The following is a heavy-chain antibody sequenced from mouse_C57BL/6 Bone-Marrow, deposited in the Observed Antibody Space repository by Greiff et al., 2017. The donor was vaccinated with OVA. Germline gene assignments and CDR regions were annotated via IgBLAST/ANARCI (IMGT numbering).Heavy chain of an antibody. Sequence: EVQLQQSGAELVKPGASVKLSCTASGFNIKDYYMHWVQQRTEQGLEWIGRIDPEDGETKYAPTFQGKANITAATSSNTTSLQLNSLTSAATAVDYCASLYSRGYAMDYWGQGTSVTVSS. V-gene: IGHV14-2*01. D-gene: IGHD1-3*01. CDR3: ASLYSRGYAMDY. CDR1: GFNIKDYY. J-gene: IGHJ4*01. CDR2: IDPEDGET.